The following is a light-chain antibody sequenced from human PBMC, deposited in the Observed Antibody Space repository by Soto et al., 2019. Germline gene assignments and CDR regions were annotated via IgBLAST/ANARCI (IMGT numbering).Light chain of an antibody. Sequence: DIPMTQSPSTLSASVGDRVTITCRASQSISTRLAWYQQKSGRAPNLLIYKASDLKTGVPSRFSGSGSGTEFTLSITTLQPDDFATYYCQHSGTFGQGTKVEIK. V-gene: IGKV1-5*03. CDR2: KAS. CDR1: QSISTR. J-gene: IGKJ1*01. CDR3: QHSGT.